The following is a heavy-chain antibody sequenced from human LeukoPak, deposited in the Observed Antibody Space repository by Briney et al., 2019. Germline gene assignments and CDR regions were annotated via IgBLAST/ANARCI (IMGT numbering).Heavy chain of an antibody. J-gene: IGHJ4*02. D-gene: IGHD6-19*01. CDR2: IRYDGSNK. CDR1: GFTFSSYG. CDR3: AKDRSGWSTLDY. V-gene: IGHV3-30*02. Sequence: GGSLRLSCAASGFTFSSYGMHWVRQAPGKGLEWVAFIRYDGSNKYYADSVKGRFTISRDNSKNTLCLQMNSLRAEDTAVYYCAKDRSGWSTLDYWGQGTLVTVSS.